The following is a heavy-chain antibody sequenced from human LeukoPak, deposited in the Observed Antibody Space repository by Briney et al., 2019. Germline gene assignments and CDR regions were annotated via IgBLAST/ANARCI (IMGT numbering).Heavy chain of an antibody. V-gene: IGHV3-74*01. CDR3: ARETPVAGAYYFDY. CDR2: TYGSST. Sequence: GSLRLSCAASGFTFSSYWMHWVRHAPGKGLVWVSGTYGSSTRYANSVKGRFTISRDNAKNTLYLQMNSLTAEATAVYYCARETPVAGAYYFDYWGQGALVTVSS. J-gene: IGHJ4*02. D-gene: IGHD6-19*01. CDR1: GFTFSSYW.